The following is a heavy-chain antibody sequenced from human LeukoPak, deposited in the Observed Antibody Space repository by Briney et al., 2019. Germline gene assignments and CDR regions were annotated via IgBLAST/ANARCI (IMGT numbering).Heavy chain of an antibody. V-gene: IGHV3-23*01. D-gene: IGHD2-2*01. J-gene: IGHJ4*02. CDR3: AKVETSGGANCYALDY. CDR1: GFTLSSCA. CDR2: ITDSGDST. Sequence: HPGGSLRLSCMASGFTLSSCAMSWVRQAPGKGLEWFSAITDSGDSTYYADSVKGRFTISRDDSQNTLYLQMNSLSAEDTAVYYCAKVETSGGANCYALDYWGQGTLVTVSS.